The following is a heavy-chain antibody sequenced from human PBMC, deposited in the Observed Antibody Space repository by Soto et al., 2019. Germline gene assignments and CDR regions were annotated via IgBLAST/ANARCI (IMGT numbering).Heavy chain of an antibody. CDR2: INAGNGNT. Sequence: QVQLVQSGAEVKKPRASVKVSCKASGYTFTSYAMHWVRQAPGQRLEWMGWINAGNGNTKYSQKFQGRVTITRDTSASTAYMELSSLRSEDTAVYYCARGYGGPIGWFDPWGQGTLVTVSS. CDR1: GYTFTSYA. CDR3: ARGYGGPIGWFDP. J-gene: IGHJ5*02. D-gene: IGHD3-16*01. V-gene: IGHV1-3*01.